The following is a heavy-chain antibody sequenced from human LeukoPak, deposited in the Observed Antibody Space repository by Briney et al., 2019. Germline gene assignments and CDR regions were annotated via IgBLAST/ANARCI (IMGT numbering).Heavy chain of an antibody. V-gene: IGHV4-4*02. D-gene: IGHD2-15*01. J-gene: IGHJ5*02. CDR3: ARASCGGGTCYDSRGWFDP. Sequence: SGTLSLTCAVSGGSISSRNWWSWVRQPPGKGLEWIGEINHSGSTNYNPSLKSRVTISVDTSKNQFSLKLSSVTAADTAVYYCARASCGGGTCYDSRGWFDPWGQGTLVTVSS. CDR2: INHSGST. CDR1: GGSISSRNW.